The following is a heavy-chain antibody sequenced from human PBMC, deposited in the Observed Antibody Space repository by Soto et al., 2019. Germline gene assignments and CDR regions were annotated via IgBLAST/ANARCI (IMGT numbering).Heavy chain of an antibody. CDR3: AKGGLSCRDGMEG. V-gene: IGHV3-23*01. J-gene: IGHJ6*02. Sequence: EVKLLQSGGGVVPPGGSLRLSCATSGFTFNTYPMTWVRQAPGKGLEWVSSISSTAGKTSSYADSVKGRFAISRDFSDNTVYLQMDNLRVDETSVYFCAKGGLSCRDGMEGWGQGTTVTVSS. CDR2: ISSTAGKTS. D-gene: IGHD3-16*01. CDR1: GFTFNTYP.